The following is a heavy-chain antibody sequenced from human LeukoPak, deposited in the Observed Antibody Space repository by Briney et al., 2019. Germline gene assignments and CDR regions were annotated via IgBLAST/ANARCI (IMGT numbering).Heavy chain of an antibody. J-gene: IGHJ6*04. CDR2: ITYNGGNK. V-gene: IGHV3-30*04. CDR3: AGLGITMIGGV. Sequence: GGSLRLSCAASGFRFSHYAIHWVRQAPGKGLEWVSLITYNGGNKYYADSVKGRFTIDRDNSKNTVYLQMNSLRAEDTAVYYCAGLGITMIGGVWGKGTTVTISS. CDR1: GFRFSHYA. D-gene: IGHD3-10*02.